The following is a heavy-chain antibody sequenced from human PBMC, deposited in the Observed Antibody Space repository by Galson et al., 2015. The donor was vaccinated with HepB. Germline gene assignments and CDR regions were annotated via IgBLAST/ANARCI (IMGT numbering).Heavy chain of an antibody. CDR2: FDPEDGET. CDR1: GYTLTELS. Sequence: SVKVSCKVSGYTLTELSMHWVRQAPGKGLEWMGGFDPEDGETIYAQKFQGRVTMTEDTSTDTAYMELSSLRSVDTAVYYCATAPGTGFWSVSYYGMDVWGQGTTVTVSS. CDR3: ATAPGTGFWSVSYYGMDV. V-gene: IGHV1-24*01. J-gene: IGHJ6*02. D-gene: IGHD3-3*01.